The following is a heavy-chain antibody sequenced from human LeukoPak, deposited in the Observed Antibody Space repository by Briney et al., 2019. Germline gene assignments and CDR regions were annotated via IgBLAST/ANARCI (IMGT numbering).Heavy chain of an antibody. Sequence: PGGSLRLSCAASGFTFSSYGMHWVRQAPGKGLEWVAVIWYDGSNKYYADSVEGRFTISRDNSKNTLYLQMNSLRAEDTAVYYCARDRGGSCYLDYWRQGTLVTVSS. V-gene: IGHV3-33*01. D-gene: IGHD2-15*01. CDR3: ARDRGGSCYLDY. CDR2: IWYDGSNK. CDR1: GFTFSSYG. J-gene: IGHJ4*02.